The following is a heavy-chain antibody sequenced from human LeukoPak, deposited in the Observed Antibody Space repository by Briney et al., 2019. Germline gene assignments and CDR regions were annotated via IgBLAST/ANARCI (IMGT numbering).Heavy chain of an antibody. J-gene: IGHJ4*02. CDR3: AKDGAETYYYDSSGYYGLDY. CDR1: GFTFSSYA. D-gene: IGHD3-22*01. Sequence: PGRSLRLSCAASGFTFSSYAMHWVRQAPGKGLEWVAVISYDGSKKFYGDSVKGRFTISRDNSKNTLYLQMNSLRAEDTAVYYCAKDGAETYYYDSSGYYGLDYWGQGTLVTVSS. V-gene: IGHV3-30*04. CDR2: ISYDGSKK.